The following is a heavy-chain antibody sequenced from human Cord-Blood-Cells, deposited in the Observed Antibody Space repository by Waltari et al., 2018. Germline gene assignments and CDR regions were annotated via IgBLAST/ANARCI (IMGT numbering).Heavy chain of an antibody. J-gene: IGHJ3*02. CDR2: IIPIFGTA. CDR3: ARGRTDAFDI. V-gene: IGHV1-69*12. Sequence: QVPLVQSGAGVKKPWSSVKVSCEASGGRLTRYAISGVRQAPGQGLEWMGGIIPIFGTANYAQKFQGRVTITADESTSTAYMELSSLRSEDTAVYYCARGRTDAFDIWGQGTMVTVSS. D-gene: IGHD1-1*01. CDR1: GGRLTRYA.